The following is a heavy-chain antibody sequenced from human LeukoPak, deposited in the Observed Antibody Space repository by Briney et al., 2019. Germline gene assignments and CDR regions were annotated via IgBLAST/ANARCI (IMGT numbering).Heavy chain of an antibody. J-gene: IGHJ4*02. V-gene: IGHV3-7*01. CDR1: GFTFSSYG. CDR2: IKQDGSEK. Sequence: GGSLRLSCAASGFTFSSYGMNWVRQAPGKGLEWVANIKQDGSEKYYVDSVKGRFVVSRDNAKNSLYLQMNSLGAEDTAVYYCARGIVVPGIDYWGQGTLVTVSS. CDR3: ARGIVVPGIDY. D-gene: IGHD2-15*01.